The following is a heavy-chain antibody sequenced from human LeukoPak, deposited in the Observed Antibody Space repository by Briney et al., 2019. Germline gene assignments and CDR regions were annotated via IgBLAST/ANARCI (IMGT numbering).Heavy chain of an antibody. Sequence: ASVKVSCKASGGTFSSCAISWVRQAPGQGLEWRGRIIPIFGTANSEQKLPGRVTITTDESTTPAYRALSRLRSGDPATSYCARGTNWNHGVFDIWGERTIDSVPS. V-gene: IGHV1-69*05. J-gene: IGHJ3*02. CDR1: GGTFSSCA. CDR2: IIPIFGTA. D-gene: IGHD1-14*01. CDR3: ARGTNWNHGVFDI.